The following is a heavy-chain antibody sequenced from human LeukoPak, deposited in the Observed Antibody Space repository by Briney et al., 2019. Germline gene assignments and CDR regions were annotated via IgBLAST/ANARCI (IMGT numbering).Heavy chain of an antibody. V-gene: IGHV4-39*01. CDR1: GGSNSSSSYY. Sequence: SEALSLTCTVSGGSNSSSSYYWGWIRQPPGKGLEWIGSIYYSGSTYYNPSLKSRVTISVDTSKNQFSLKLSSVAAADTAVYYCARREDIVVVPAAIRGAFDIWGQGTMVTVSS. CDR2: IYYSGST. D-gene: IGHD2-2*02. CDR3: ARREDIVVVPAAIRGAFDI. J-gene: IGHJ3*02.